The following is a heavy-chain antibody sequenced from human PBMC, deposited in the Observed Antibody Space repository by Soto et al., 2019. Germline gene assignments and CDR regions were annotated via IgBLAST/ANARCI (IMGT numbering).Heavy chain of an antibody. CDR2: INHSGSI. CDR1: GGYFSGYY. J-gene: IGHJ6*02. V-gene: IGHV4-34*01. CDR3: ARGCCSSSYYYYGMDV. Sequence: SETQCLTYAVYGGYFSGYYWSWIRQPPGKGLEWIGEINHSGSINYNPSLKSRVTISVDTSKNQFSLKLSSVTAADTAVYYCARGCCSSSYYYYGMDVWGQGTTVTVSS. D-gene: IGHD6-13*01.